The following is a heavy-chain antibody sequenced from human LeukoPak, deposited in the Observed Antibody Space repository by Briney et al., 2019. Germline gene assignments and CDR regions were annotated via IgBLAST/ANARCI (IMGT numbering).Heavy chain of an antibody. V-gene: IGHV3-30-3*01. D-gene: IGHD5-12*01. Sequence: GGSLRLSCAASGFTFSSYAMHWVRQAPGKGLEWVAVISYDGSNKYYADSVKGRFTISRDNSKNTLYLQMNSLRAEDTAVYYCARDESGYDYLFGYWGQGTLVTVSS. CDR2: ISYDGSNK. CDR3: ARDESGYDYLFGY. CDR1: GFTFSSYA. J-gene: IGHJ4*02.